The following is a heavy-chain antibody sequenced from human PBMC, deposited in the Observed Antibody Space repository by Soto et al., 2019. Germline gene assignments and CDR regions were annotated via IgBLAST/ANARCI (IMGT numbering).Heavy chain of an antibody. CDR2: IIPIFNAA. J-gene: IGHJ6*02. CDR3: ARGLVVPAGIRYYYYGMDV. Sequence: GPSVKVSCQAAGRTFSNYAISWVRQAPGQGLEWMGGIIPIFNAANYAQKFQGRVTITADKSTSTAYMELSSLRSEDTAVYYCARGLVVPAGIRYYYYGMDVWGQGTTVTVAS. D-gene: IGHD2-2*01. V-gene: IGHV1-69*06. CDR1: GRTFSNYA.